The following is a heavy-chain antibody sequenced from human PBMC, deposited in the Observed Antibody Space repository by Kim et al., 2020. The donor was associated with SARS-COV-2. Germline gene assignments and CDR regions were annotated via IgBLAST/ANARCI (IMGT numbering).Heavy chain of an antibody. CDR2: ISSSSSYI. V-gene: IGHV3-21*01. Sequence: GGSLRLSCAASGFTFSSYSMNWVRQAPGKGLEWVSSISSSSSYIYYADSVKGRFTISRDNAKNSLYLQMNSLRAEDTAVYYCARDHYERFYSYGDFDYWGQGTLVTVSS. CDR1: GFTFSSYS. J-gene: IGHJ4*02. CDR3: ARDHYERFYSYGDFDY. D-gene: IGHD5-18*01.